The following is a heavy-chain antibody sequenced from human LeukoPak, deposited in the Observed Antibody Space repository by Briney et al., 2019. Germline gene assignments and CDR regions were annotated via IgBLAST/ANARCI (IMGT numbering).Heavy chain of an antibody. D-gene: IGHD6-13*01. CDR1: GFTFSTYW. CDR2: IKQDGSEK. V-gene: IGHV3-7*01. J-gene: IGHJ4*02. CDR3: TREAAAGIDY. Sequence: PGGSLRLSCAASGFTFSTYWMSWVRQAPGKGLEWVANIKQDGSEKYYLDSVKGRFTISRDNANNSLYLQMNSLRAEDTAVYFCTREAAAGIDYWGQGTLVTVSS.